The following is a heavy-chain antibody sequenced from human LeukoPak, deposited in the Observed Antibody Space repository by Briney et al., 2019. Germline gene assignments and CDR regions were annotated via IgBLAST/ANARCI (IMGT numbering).Heavy chain of an antibody. Sequence: GASVKVSCKASGGTFSSYAINWMRQAPGQGLEWMGGISPIFGTANYAQKFQGRVTITADESTSTAYMELSSLRSEDTAVYYCARDSPNYCSGGSCYLPRWFDPWGQGTLVTVSS. V-gene: IGHV1-69*13. J-gene: IGHJ5*02. CDR2: ISPIFGTA. D-gene: IGHD2-15*01. CDR1: GGTFSSYA. CDR3: ARDSPNYCSGGSCYLPRWFDP.